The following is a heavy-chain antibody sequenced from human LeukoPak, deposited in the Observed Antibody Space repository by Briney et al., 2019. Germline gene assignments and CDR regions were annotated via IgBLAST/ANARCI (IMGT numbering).Heavy chain of an antibody. Sequence: ASVKVSCKASGYTFTSYGISWVRQAPGQGLEWMGWISAYNGNTNYAQKLQGRVTMTTDTSTSTAYMELRSLRSDDTAVYYCAREAAYSGYDYRYYFDYWGQGTLVTVSS. CDR3: AREAAYSGYDYRYYFDY. D-gene: IGHD5-12*01. V-gene: IGHV1-18*01. CDR1: GYTFTSYG. CDR2: ISAYNGNT. J-gene: IGHJ4*02.